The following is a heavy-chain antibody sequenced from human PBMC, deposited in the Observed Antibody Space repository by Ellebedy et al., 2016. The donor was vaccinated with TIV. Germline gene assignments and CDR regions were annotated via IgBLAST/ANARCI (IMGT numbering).Heavy chain of an antibody. CDR2: ISSDGSNK. CDR3: ARGGSSGSSDY. CDR1: GFTFRSHG. D-gene: IGHD3-10*01. V-gene: IGHV3-30*03. J-gene: IGHJ4*02. Sequence: GESLKISXVASGFTFRSHGIYWVRQAPGKGLKWVAVISSDGSNKYYADSVKGRFTISRDNSKNTLYLQMNSLRTDDMAVYYCARGGSSGSSDYWGQGTLVTVSS.